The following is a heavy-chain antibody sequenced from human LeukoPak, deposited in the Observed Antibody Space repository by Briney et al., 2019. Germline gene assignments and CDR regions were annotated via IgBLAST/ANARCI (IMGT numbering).Heavy chain of an antibody. D-gene: IGHD3-9*01. Sequence: PGGSLRLSCAASGFTFSSYSMNWVRQAPGKGLEWVSSISSSSSYIYYADSVKGRFTTSRDNAKNSLYLQMNSLRAEDTAVYYCARDDYDILTGYYNWFDPWGQGTLVTVSS. J-gene: IGHJ5*02. CDR3: ARDDYDILTGYYNWFDP. V-gene: IGHV3-21*01. CDR2: ISSSSSYI. CDR1: GFTFSSYS.